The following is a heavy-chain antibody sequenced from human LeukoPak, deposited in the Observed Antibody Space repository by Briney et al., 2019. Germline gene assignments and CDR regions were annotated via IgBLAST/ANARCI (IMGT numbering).Heavy chain of an antibody. CDR2: IYYIGTT. J-gene: IGHJ3*02. CDR1: GGSISSGGYS. CDR3: ARDLYDSNGYYVSWAFDI. D-gene: IGHD3-22*01. Sequence: PSQTLSLTCTVSGGSISSGGYSWTWIRQHPGKGLEWIGYIYYIGTTYYNPSLKSRVTISVDTSKNKFSLKLSSVTAADTAVYYCARDLYDSNGYYVSWAFDIWGQGTMVTVSS. V-gene: IGHV4-31*03.